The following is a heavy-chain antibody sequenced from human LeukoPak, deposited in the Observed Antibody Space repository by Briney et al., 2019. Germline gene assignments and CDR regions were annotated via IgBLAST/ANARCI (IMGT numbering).Heavy chain of an antibody. CDR1: GYSFTSYW. CDR3: ARHNILTGSRINWFDP. V-gene: IGHV5-51*01. CDR2: IYPGDSDT. J-gene: IGHJ5*02. Sequence: GESLKISCKGSGYSFTSYWIGWVRQMPGKGLEWMVIIYPGDSDTRYSPSFQGQVTISADKSISTAYLQWSSLKASDTAMYYCARHNILTGSRINWFDPWGQGTLVTVSS. D-gene: IGHD3-9*01.